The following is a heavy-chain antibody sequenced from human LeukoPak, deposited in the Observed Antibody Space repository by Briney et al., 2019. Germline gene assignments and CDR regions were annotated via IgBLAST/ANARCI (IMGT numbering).Heavy chain of an antibody. Sequence: PGGSLRLSCAASGFTFSRNAMNWVRQAPGQGLEWVSGISGSGDNTYYADSVRGRFTISRDNSKNTLYLQMNSLRAEDTAVYYCAYCGGGDCYAGLDYWGQGTLVTVSS. D-gene: IGHD2-21*02. CDR3: AYCGGGDCYAGLDY. V-gene: IGHV3-23*01. CDR1: GFTFSRNA. J-gene: IGHJ4*02. CDR2: ISGSGDNT.